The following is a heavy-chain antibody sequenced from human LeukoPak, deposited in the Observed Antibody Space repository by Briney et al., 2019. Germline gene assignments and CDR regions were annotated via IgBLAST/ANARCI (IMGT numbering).Heavy chain of an antibody. D-gene: IGHD3-10*01. V-gene: IGHV1-18*01. Sequence: GASVKVSCKASGYTFTSYGISWVRQAPGQGLEWMGWISAYNGNTNYAQKLQGRVTMTTDTSTSTAYVELRSLRSDDTAVYYCARDEAVLWFGELLNYWGQGTPVTVSS. CDR3: ARDEAVLWFGELLNY. J-gene: IGHJ4*02. CDR2: ISAYNGNT. CDR1: GYTFTSYG.